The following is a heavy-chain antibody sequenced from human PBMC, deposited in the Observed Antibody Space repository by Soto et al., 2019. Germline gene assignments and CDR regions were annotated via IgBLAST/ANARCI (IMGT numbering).Heavy chain of an antibody. CDR1: GYTFTSYA. CDR2: INAGNGNT. Sequence: GASVKVSFKASGYTFTSYAMHWLRQAPGQRLEWMGWINAGNGNTKYSQKFQGRVTITRDTSASTAYMELSSLRSEDTAVYYCARLKLPIVVVPAAISWFDPWGQGTLVTVSS. D-gene: IGHD2-2*01. J-gene: IGHJ5*02. CDR3: ARLKLPIVVVPAAISWFDP. V-gene: IGHV1-3*01.